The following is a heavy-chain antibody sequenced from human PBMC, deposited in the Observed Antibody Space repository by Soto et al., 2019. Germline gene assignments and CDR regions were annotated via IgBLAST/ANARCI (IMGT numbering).Heavy chain of an antibody. J-gene: IGHJ3*02. CDR3: AREIIPAAGTDAFDI. CDR2: ISSSSSTI. Sequence: GGSLRLSCAASGFTFSSYSMNWVRQAPGKGLEWVSYISSSSSTIYYADSVKGRFTISRDNAKNSLYLQMSSLRDEDTAVYYCAREIIPAAGTDAFDIWGQGTMVTVSS. CDR1: GFTFSSYS. V-gene: IGHV3-48*02. D-gene: IGHD6-13*01.